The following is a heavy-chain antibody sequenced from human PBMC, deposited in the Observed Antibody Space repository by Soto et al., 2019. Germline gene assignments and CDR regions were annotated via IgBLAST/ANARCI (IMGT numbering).Heavy chain of an antibody. Sequence: QVQLVQSGAEVKKPAASVMVSCKASGYTFTSYGISRVRQAPGQGLQWMGWISAYNGNTTNAQKLQGRITMTTDTSTSTAALELRSLRSDDTAVYDCARSIAAAADFDCWGQGTMVTVSS. CDR2: ISAYNGNT. CDR1: GYTFTSYG. J-gene: IGHJ4*02. CDR3: ARSIAAAADFDC. V-gene: IGHV1-18*01. D-gene: IGHD6-13*01.